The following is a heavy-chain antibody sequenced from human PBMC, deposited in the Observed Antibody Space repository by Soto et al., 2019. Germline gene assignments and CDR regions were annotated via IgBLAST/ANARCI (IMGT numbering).Heavy chain of an antibody. CDR2: IMPIFGTT. Sequence: QVQLVQSGAEVKKPGASVKVSCKASGGTFKSYAISWVRQAPGQGLEWLGGIMPIFGTTDYAQKFQGRVTSTGDESTNTAYMELSSLRSEDTAVYYCANLRGTNPHVSNYYYGMDIWGQGTTVTVS. CDR1: GGTFKSYA. CDR3: ANLRGTNPHVSNYYYGMDI. D-gene: IGHD3-22*01. V-gene: IGHV1-69*12. J-gene: IGHJ6*02.